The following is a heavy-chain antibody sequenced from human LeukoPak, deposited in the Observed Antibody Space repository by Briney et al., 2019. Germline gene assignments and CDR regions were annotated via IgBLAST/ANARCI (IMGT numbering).Heavy chain of an antibody. Sequence: GGSLRLSCAASGFTFSSYSMNWVRQAPGKGLEWVSYVSSSSSTIYYADSVKGRFTISRDNAKNSLYLQMNSLRAEDTAVYYCARSKADSSGYFDYWGQGTLVTVSS. J-gene: IGHJ4*02. V-gene: IGHV3-48*04. CDR2: VSSSSSTI. CDR3: ARSKADSSGYFDY. CDR1: GFTFSSYS. D-gene: IGHD3-22*01.